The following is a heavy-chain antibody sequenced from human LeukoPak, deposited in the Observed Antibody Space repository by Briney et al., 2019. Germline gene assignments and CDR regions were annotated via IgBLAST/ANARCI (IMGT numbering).Heavy chain of an antibody. J-gene: IGHJ4*02. CDR3: AKELVATILRAEFDS. Sequence: PGRSLRLSCAASGFTFSSYGMHWVRQAPGKGLEWVAVISYDGSNKYYADSVKGRFTISRDNSKNTLYLQMNSLRAEDTAVYYCAKELVATILRAEFDSWGQGTLVTVSS. CDR1: GFTFSSYG. V-gene: IGHV3-30*18. CDR2: ISYDGSNK. D-gene: IGHD5-12*01.